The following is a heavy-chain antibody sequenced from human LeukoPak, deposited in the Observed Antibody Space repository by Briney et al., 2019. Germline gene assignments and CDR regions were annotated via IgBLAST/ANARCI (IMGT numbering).Heavy chain of an antibody. Sequence: GGSLRLSCAASGFTFSSYSMNWVRQAPGKGLEWVSYISSSSSTIYYADSVKGRFTISRDNAKNSLYLQMNSLRAEDTAVYYCARDDSSSFDAFDIWGQGTMVTVSS. J-gene: IGHJ3*02. CDR2: ISSSSSTI. CDR3: ARDDSSSFDAFDI. D-gene: IGHD6-13*01. CDR1: GFTFSSYS. V-gene: IGHV3-48*04.